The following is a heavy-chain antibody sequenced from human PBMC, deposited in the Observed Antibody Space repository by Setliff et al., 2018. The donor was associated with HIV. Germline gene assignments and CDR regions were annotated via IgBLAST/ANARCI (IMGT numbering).Heavy chain of an antibody. Sequence: GGSLRLSCAASGFTFSSYTMNWVRQAPGKGLEWVSSISSSSYYIYYADSVKGRFTISRDNAKNSLFLQMNSLRTEDTAVYFCARDDRWVYNDYLDYWGQGTLVTVSS. CDR1: GFTFSSYT. V-gene: IGHV3-21*04. D-gene: IGHD3-10*01. J-gene: IGHJ4*02. CDR3: ARDDRWVYNDYLDY. CDR2: ISSSSYYI.